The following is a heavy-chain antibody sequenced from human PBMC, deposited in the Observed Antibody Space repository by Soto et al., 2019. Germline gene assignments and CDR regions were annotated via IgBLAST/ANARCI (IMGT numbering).Heavy chain of an antibody. D-gene: IGHD5-12*01. CDR2: ISWNSGSI. J-gene: IGHJ2*01. Sequence: EVQLVESGGGLVQPGRSLRLSCAASGFTFDDYAMHWVRQAPGKGLEWVSGISWNSGSIGYADSVKGRFTISRDNAKNSLYLQMTMMRADDRALYDCAKVAKIKGGWYFDLWGRGTLVAVSS. CDR3: AKVAKIKGGWYFDL. V-gene: IGHV3-9*01. CDR1: GFTFDDYA.